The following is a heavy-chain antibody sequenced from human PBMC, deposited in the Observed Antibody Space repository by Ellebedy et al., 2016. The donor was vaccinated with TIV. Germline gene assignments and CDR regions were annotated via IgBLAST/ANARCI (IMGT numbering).Heavy chain of an antibody. CDR3: ASKAKKYSNYAFDI. CDR2: IIPILGIA. J-gene: IGHJ3*02. V-gene: IGHV1-69*04. CDR1: GYTFTSYG. D-gene: IGHD4-11*01. Sequence: ASVKVSCKASGYTFTSYGISWVRQAPGQGLEWMGRIIPILGIANYAQKFQGRVTITADKSTSTAYMELSSLRSEDTAVYYCASKAKKYSNYAFDIWGQGTMVTVSS.